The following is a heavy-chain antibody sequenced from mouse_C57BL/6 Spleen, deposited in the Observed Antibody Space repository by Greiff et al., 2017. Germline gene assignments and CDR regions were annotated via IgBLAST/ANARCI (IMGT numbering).Heavy chain of an antibody. J-gene: IGHJ2*01. CDR1: GFTFSSYA. CDR3: ARENWDGYFDY. Sequence: EVKVEESGGGLVKPGGSLKLSCAASGFTFSSYAMSWVRQTPEQRLEWVATISDGGSYTYYHDNVKGRFTISRDNAKNNLYLQMRHLKSEDTAMYYCARENWDGYFDYWGQGTTLTVSS. CDR2: ISDGGSYT. D-gene: IGHD4-1*01. V-gene: IGHV5-4*01.